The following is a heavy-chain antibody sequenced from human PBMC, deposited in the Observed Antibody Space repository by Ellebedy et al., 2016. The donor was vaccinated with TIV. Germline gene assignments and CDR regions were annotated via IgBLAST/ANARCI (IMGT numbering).Heavy chain of an antibody. CDR2: VNHSGST. D-gene: IGHD3-10*01. J-gene: IGHJ6*03. CDR3: ARRSHDGSGNYYDGYHYYMDV. V-gene: IGHV4-34*01. Sequence: SETLSLTCAVYGGSFSGYYWSWVRQPPGKGLEWIGEVNHSGSTNYNPSLKSRATISLDTSTKQFSLRLSSVTAADTAVYYCARRSHDGSGNYYDGYHYYMDVWGKGTTVTVSS. CDR1: GGSFSGYY.